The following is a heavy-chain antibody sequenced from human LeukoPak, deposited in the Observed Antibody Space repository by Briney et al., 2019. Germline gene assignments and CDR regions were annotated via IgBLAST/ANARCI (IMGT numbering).Heavy chain of an antibody. D-gene: IGHD4-17*01. V-gene: IGHV1-8*01. CDR1: GYTFSSYD. CDR2: MNPNSGNT. J-gene: IGHJ5*02. CDR3: ARGPTYDYGDYLVWFDP. Sequence: ASVKVSCKASGYTFSSYDINWVRQATGQGLEWMGWMNPNSGNTGYAQKFQGRVTMTRNTSISTAYMELSSLRSEDTAVYYCARGPTYDYGDYLVWFDPWGQGTLVTVSS.